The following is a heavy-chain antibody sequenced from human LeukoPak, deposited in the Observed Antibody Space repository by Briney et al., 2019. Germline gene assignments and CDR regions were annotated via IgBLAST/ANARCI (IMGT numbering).Heavy chain of an antibody. CDR1: GFTVSSNY. V-gene: IGHV3-66*01. D-gene: IGHD5-18*01. CDR3: ARDSRDTAMPD. Sequence: GGSLRLSCAASGFTVSSNYMSWVRQAPGKGLEWVSVIYSGGSTYYADSVKGRFTISRDNSKNTLYLQMNSLRAEDTAVYYCARDSRDTAMPDWGQGTLVTVSS. J-gene: IGHJ4*02. CDR2: IYSGGST.